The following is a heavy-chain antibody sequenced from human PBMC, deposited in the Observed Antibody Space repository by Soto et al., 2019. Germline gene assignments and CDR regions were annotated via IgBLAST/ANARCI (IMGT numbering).Heavy chain of an antibody. J-gene: IGHJ6*02. CDR3: AREYTAWPLAYGLDV. D-gene: IGHD2-2*02. Sequence: GGSLRLSCAASGFTFSSYWMSWVRQAPGKGLEWVANIKQDGSEKYYVDSVKGRFTISRDNAKNSVSLQMNSLRAEDTAVYYCAREYTAWPLAYGLDVWGQGTTVTVSS. CDR2: IKQDGSEK. V-gene: IGHV3-7*01. CDR1: GFTFSSYW.